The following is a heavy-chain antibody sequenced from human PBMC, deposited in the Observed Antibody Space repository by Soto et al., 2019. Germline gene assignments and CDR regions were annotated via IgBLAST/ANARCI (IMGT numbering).Heavy chain of an antibody. J-gene: IGHJ6*02. V-gene: IGHV3-48*01. CDR3: GKGRSYYYYYGVDV. CDR2: ISSSSSII. Sequence: GGSLRLSCAASGFTFSSYSMNWVRQAPGKGLEWVSYISSSSSIIYYADSVKGRFTISRDNAKNSLYLQMNSLRAEDTAVYYCGKGRSYYYYYGVDVWGQGTTVTVSS. CDR1: GFTFSSYS. D-gene: IGHD1-26*01.